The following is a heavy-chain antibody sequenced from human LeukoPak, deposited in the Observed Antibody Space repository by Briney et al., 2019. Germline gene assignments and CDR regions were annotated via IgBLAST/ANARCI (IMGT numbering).Heavy chain of an antibody. D-gene: IGHD3-16*01. Sequence: SETLSLTCTVSGGSISSYYWSWIRQPPGKGLEWIGYIYYSGSTNYNPSLKSRVTISVDTSKNQFSLKLSSVTAADTAVYYCARVMITTTFYFDYWGQGTLVTVSS. CDR3: ARVMITTTFYFDY. J-gene: IGHJ4*02. V-gene: IGHV4-59*01. CDR1: GGSISSYY. CDR2: IYYSGST.